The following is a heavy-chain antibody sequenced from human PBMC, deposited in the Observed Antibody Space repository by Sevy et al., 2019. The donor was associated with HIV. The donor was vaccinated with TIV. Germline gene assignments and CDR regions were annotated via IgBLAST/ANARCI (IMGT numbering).Heavy chain of an antibody. CDR3: ARDLEFYDYGDYGPAFRPDY. V-gene: IGHV3-33*01. CDR2: IWFDGSNT. CDR1: GFTFSTYG. J-gene: IGHJ4*02. D-gene: IGHD4-17*01. Sequence: GGSLRLSCAASGFTFSTYGMHWVRQAPGKGLEWVAVIWFDGSNTYYADSVKGRFTISRDIAKTTLHLQMNSLRAEDTAVYYCARDLEFYDYGDYGPAFRPDYWGQGTLVTVSS.